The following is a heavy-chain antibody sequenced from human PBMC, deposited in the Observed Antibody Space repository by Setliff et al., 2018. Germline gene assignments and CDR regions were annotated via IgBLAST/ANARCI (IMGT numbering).Heavy chain of an antibody. Sequence: GGSLRLSCGASGFVFSSYGLHWVHQAPGKGLEWVAYIQHDGSREFYGDPVKGRFIISRDNSKNTLYLQMNSLSAEDTAVYYCAKVPNSGGYAGPFDFWGQGTLVTVSS. CDR1: GFVFSSYG. CDR2: IQHDGSRE. V-gene: IGHV3-30*02. D-gene: IGHD5-12*01. J-gene: IGHJ4*02. CDR3: AKVPNSGGYAGPFDF.